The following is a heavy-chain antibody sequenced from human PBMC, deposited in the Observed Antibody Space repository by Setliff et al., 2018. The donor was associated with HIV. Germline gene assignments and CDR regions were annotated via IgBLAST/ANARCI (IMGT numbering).Heavy chain of an antibody. CDR3: ARDYSNVGFDL. D-gene: IGHD4-4*01. Sequence: GSLRLSCAASGFNFKDFAMHWVRQSPGRGLVGVSHIKGDGSITKYADSVKGRFTISRDNAKNTLYLQMNSLRAEDTAVYYCARDYSNVGFDLWGRGTLVTVSS. CDR1: GFNFKDFA. J-gene: IGHJ2*01. V-gene: IGHV3-74*03. CDR2: IKGDGSIT.